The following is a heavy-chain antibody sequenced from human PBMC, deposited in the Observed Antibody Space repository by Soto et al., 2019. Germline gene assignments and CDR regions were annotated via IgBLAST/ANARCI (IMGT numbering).Heavy chain of an antibody. V-gene: IGHV3-72*01. Sequence: EVQLVESGGGLVQPGGSLRLSCAASGFTFSDHYMDWVRQAPVKGLEWVGRSKNKADSYTTEYAASVKGRFTISRDGSKNSLYLQMNSLKTEDTAVYYCTVWGSGNDFGAAWGQGILVTVSS. J-gene: IGHJ4*02. CDR3: TVWGSGNDFGAA. D-gene: IGHD3-10*01. CDR1: GFTFSDHY. CDR2: SKNKADSYTT.